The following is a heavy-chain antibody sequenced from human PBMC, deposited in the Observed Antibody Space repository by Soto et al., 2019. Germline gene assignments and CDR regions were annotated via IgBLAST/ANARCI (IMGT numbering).Heavy chain of an antibody. V-gene: IGHV4-31*03. Sequence: SETLSLTCTVSGGSISSGVYYWSWIRHHPGKGLEWIGYIYYSGSTYYNPSLKSRVTISVDTSKNQFSLKLSSVTAADTAVYYCARVNCSSTSCFLDYWGQGTLVPSPQ. D-gene: IGHD2-2*01. J-gene: IGHJ4*02. CDR2: IYYSGST. CDR3: ARVNCSSTSCFLDY. CDR1: GGSISSGVYY.